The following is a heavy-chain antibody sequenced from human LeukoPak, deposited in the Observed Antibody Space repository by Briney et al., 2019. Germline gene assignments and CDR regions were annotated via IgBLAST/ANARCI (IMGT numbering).Heavy chain of an antibody. J-gene: IGHJ4*02. CDR3: ARDLRDSSGYYHHYFDY. V-gene: IGHV4-59*01. CDR1: GGSISSYY. Sequence: SETLSLTCTVSGGSISSYYWSWIRQPPGKGLEWIGYIYYSGSTNYDPPLKSRVTISVDTSKNQFSLKLSSVTAADTAVYYCARDLRDSSGYYHHYFDYWGQGTLVTVS. CDR2: IYYSGST. D-gene: IGHD3-22*01.